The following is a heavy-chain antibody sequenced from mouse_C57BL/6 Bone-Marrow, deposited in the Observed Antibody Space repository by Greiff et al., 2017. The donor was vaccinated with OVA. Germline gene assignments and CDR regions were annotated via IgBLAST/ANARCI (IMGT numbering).Heavy chain of an antibody. CDR2: ISYDGSN. V-gene: IGHV3-6*01. Sequence: ESGPGLVKPSQSLSLTCSVTGYSITSGYYWNWIRQFPGNKLEWMGYISYDGSNNYNPSLKNRISITRDTSKNQFFLKLNSVTTEDTATYYCARDSTYYGNSFYAMDYWGQGTSVTVSS. CDR1: GYSITSGYY. D-gene: IGHD2-1*01. J-gene: IGHJ4*01. CDR3: ARDSTYYGNSFYAMDY.